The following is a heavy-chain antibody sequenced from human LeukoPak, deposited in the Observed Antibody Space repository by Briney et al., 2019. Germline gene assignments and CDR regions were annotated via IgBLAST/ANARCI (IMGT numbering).Heavy chain of an antibody. Sequence: SETLSLTCIVSGGSISSYYWSWIRQPPGKGLVWIGYIYYSGSTNYNPSLKSRVTISVDTSKNQFSLKLSSVTAADTGVYYCARDRYYYASGEDAFDIWGQGTMVTVSS. CDR1: GGSISSYY. J-gene: IGHJ3*02. D-gene: IGHD3-10*01. CDR3: ARDRYYYASGEDAFDI. CDR2: IYYSGST. V-gene: IGHV4-59*01.